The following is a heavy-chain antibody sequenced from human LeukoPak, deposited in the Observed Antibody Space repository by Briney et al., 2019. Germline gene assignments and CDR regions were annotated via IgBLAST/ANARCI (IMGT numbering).Heavy chain of an antibody. V-gene: IGHV3-23*01. CDR2: ISGSGGST. D-gene: IGHD2-2*01. CDR3: AKLSQLLRVFDY. CDR1: GFTFSSYA. J-gene: IGHJ4*02. Sequence: GGSLRLSCAAPGFTFSSYAMSWVRQAPGKGLEWVSAISGSGGSTYYADSVKGRFTISRDNSKNTLYLQMNSLRAEDTAVYYCAKLSQLLRVFDYWGQGTLVTVSS.